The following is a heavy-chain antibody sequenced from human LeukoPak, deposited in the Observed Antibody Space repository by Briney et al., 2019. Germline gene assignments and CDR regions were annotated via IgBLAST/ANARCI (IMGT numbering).Heavy chain of an antibody. Sequence: GASVKVSCKASGYTFTSYGISWVRQAPGQGLEGLGWISTYNGNTHYAQKLQGRVTMTTDTSTTTAYMELRSLRSDDTAVYYCARGASEYSYGFSLSSRYMDVWGKGTTVTVSS. V-gene: IGHV1-18*01. CDR2: ISTYNGNT. CDR1: GYTFTSYG. CDR3: ARGASEYSYGFSLSSRYMDV. J-gene: IGHJ6*03. D-gene: IGHD5-18*01.